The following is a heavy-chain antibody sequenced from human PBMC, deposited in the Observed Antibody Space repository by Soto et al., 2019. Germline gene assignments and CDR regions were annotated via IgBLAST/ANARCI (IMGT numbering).Heavy chain of an antibody. D-gene: IGHD2-15*01. V-gene: IGHV3-73*01. Sequence: GGSLRLSCAASGFTFSGSAMHWVRQASGKGLEWVGRIRSKANSYATAYAASVKGRFTISRDDSKNTAYLQMNSLKTEDTAVYYCTSGYCSGGSCYERVYYYYYMDVWGKGTTVTVSS. CDR2: IRSKANSYAT. J-gene: IGHJ6*03. CDR3: TSGYCSGGSCYERVYYYYYMDV. CDR1: GFTFSGSA.